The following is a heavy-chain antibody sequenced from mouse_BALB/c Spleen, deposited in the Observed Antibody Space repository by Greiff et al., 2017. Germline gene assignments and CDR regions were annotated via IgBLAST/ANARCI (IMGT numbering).Heavy chain of an antibody. Sequence: QVQLQQSGPGLVAPSQSLSITCTVSGFSLTGYGVNWVRQPPGKGLEWLGVIWAGGSTNYNSALMSRLSISKDNSKSQVFLKMNSLQTDDTAMYYCARELRLRSYFDYWGQGTTLTVSS. CDR1: GFSLTGYG. J-gene: IGHJ2*01. CDR2: IWAGGST. V-gene: IGHV2-9*02. D-gene: IGHD1-2*01. CDR3: ARELRLRSYFDY.